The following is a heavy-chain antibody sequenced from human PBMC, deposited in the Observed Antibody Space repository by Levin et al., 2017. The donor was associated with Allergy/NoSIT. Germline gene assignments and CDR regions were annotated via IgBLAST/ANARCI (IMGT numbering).Heavy chain of an antibody. CDR2: INHSGRT. J-gene: IGHJ6*03. CDR1: GGSFSGYY. Sequence: GSLRLSCAVYGGSFSGYYWSWIRQPPGKGLEWIGEINHSGRTKYNPSLKSRVTILVGTSKNQFSLKLSSVTAADTAVYYCARGRGVYQYYYMDVWGKGTTVTVSS. V-gene: IGHV4-34*01. CDR3: ARGRGVYQYYYMDV.